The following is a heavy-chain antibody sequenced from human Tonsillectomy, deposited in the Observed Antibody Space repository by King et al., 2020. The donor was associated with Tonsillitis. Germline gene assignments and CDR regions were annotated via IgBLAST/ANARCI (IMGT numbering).Heavy chain of an antibody. J-gene: IGHJ6*02. D-gene: IGHD4-17*01. CDR2: IFSNDEK. Sequence: VTLKESGPVLVKPTETLTLTCTVSGFSLSNAGMSVSWIRQPPGKALEWLAHIFSNDEKSYITSLKSWLTIPTDTSTSQVVLTMTNMDPVDTATYICARVTTVTKSYYYYGMDVWGPGTTVTVSS. CDR1: GFSLSNAGMS. CDR3: ARVTTVTKSYYYYGMDV. V-gene: IGHV2-26*01.